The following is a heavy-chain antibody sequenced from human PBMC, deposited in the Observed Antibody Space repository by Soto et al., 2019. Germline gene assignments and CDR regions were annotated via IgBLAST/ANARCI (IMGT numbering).Heavy chain of an antibody. CDR2: MNPNSGNT. J-gene: IGHJ6*03. Sequence: ASVKVSCKASGYTFTSYDINWVRQATGQGLEWMGWMNPNSGNTGYAQKFQGRVTMTRNTPISTAYMELSSLRSEDTAVYYCARQDYGRYYYYMDVWGKGTTVTVSS. D-gene: IGHD4-17*01. CDR1: GYTFTSYD. CDR3: ARQDYGRYYYYMDV. V-gene: IGHV1-8*01.